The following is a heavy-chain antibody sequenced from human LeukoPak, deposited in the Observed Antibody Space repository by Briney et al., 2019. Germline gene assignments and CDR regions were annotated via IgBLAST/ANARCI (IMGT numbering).Heavy chain of an antibody. D-gene: IGHD6-19*01. J-gene: IGHJ4*02. CDR3: ARGLSSGWYYGPDY. CDR2: ISTTGSYI. V-gene: IGHV3-21*01. Sequence: GGSLRLSCAASGFTLSVYSMNWVRQAPGKGLEWVSCISTTGSYIYYADSVKGRFTISRDNAKNSLYLQMNSLRAEDTAVYYCARGLSSGWYYGPDYWGQGTLVTVSS. CDR1: GFTLSVYS.